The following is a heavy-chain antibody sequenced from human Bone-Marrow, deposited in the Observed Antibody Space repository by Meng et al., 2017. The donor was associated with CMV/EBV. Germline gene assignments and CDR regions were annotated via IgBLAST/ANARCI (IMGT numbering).Heavy chain of an antibody. CDR2: IWYDGSNK. Sequence: GGSLRLSCAASGFTFSSYGIHWVRQAPGKGLEWVAVIWYDGSNKYYADSVKGRFTISRDNSKNTLYLQMNSLRAEDTAVYYCAKIDSIVFTGLYFDYWGQGTLVTFSS. CDR3: AKIDSIVFTGLYFDY. V-gene: IGHV3-33*06. D-gene: IGHD3-22*01. CDR1: GFTFSSYG. J-gene: IGHJ4*02.